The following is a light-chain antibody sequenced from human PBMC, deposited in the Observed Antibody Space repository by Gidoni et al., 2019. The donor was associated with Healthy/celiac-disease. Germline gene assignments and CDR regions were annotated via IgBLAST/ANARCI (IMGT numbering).Light chain of an antibody. J-gene: IGLJ3*02. CDR2: QDS. CDR1: KLGDKY. Sequence: SYDLTQSPSASLSPGQTASILCSGDKLGDKYPCWYQQKPGQSPVLVIYQDSKRPSGIPVRFSGSNAGSTATLTISGTQAMDEADYNCQAWDSSTWVFGGGTKLTVL. V-gene: IGLV3-1*01. CDR3: QAWDSSTWV.